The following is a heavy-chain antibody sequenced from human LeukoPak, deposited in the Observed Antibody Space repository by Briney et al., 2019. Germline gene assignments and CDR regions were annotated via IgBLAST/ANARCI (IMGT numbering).Heavy chain of an antibody. Sequence: SETLSLTCTVSGGSISSSSYYWGWIRQPPGKGLEWIGSIYYSGSTYYNPSLKSRVTISVDTSKNQFSLKLSSVTAADTAVYYCVRHPISRVVVPAAMHAFDIWGQGTMVTVSS. CDR2: IYYSGST. V-gene: IGHV4-39*01. D-gene: IGHD2-2*01. CDR3: VRHPISRVVVPAAMHAFDI. J-gene: IGHJ3*02. CDR1: GGSISSSSYY.